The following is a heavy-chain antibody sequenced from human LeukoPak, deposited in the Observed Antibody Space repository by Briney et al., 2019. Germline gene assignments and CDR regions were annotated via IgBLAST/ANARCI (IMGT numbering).Heavy chain of an antibody. CDR3: ASSNYYDSSGYFDY. D-gene: IGHD3-22*01. J-gene: IGHJ4*02. V-gene: IGHV4-61*05. Sequence: SETLSLTCTVSGGSISSSSYYWGWIRQPPGKGLEWIGYIYYSGTTNYNPSLKSRVSMSVDTSKNQFSLKLSSVTAADTAVYYCASSNYYDSSGYFDYWGQGTLVTVSS. CDR2: IYYSGTT. CDR1: GGSISSSSYY.